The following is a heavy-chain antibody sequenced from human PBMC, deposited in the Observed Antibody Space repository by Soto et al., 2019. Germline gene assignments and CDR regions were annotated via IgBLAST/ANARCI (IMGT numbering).Heavy chain of an antibody. CDR2: IYYSGST. V-gene: IGHV4-59*08. D-gene: IGHD4-17*01. Sequence: SETLSLTCTVSGGSISSYYWSWIRQPPGKGLEWIGYIYYSGSTNYNPSLKSRVTISVDTSKNQFSLKLGSVTAADTAVYYCARHPKFSSTANFDYWGQGTLVTVSS. J-gene: IGHJ4*02. CDR3: ARHPKFSSTANFDY. CDR1: GGSISSYY.